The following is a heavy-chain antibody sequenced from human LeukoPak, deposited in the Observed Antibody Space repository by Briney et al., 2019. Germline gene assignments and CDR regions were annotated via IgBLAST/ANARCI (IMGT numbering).Heavy chain of an antibody. CDR3: ASPGAPYYYGSGSYSFDY. Sequence: PSETLSLTCAVSGGSISSGGYSWGWIRQPPGKGLEWIGEINHSGSTNYNPSLKSRVTISVDTSKNQFSLKLSSVTAADTAVYYCASPGAPYYYGSGSYSFDYWGQGTLVTVSS. CDR1: GGSISSGGYS. J-gene: IGHJ4*02. CDR2: INHSGST. V-gene: IGHV4-39*07. D-gene: IGHD3-10*01.